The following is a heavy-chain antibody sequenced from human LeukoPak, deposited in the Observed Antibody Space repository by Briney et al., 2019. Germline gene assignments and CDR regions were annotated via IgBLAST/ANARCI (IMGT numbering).Heavy chain of an antibody. CDR1: GDTFISXG. Sequence: ASVKVSCKASGDTFISXGXSWVRQXPGQXLXXXXXXXXNNANTNYAXXXXXXXXXTTDTSTSTAYMELXSLRSDDTAVYYCAXHKYCSSTSCYAFDIWGQGTMVTVSS. D-gene: IGHD2-2*01. V-gene: IGHV1-18*01. CDR2: XXXNNANT. J-gene: IGHJ3*02. CDR3: AXHKYCSSTSCYAFDI.